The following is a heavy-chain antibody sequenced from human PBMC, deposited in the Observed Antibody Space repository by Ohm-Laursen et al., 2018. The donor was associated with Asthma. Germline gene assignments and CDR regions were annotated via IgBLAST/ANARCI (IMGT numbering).Heavy chain of an antibody. J-gene: IGHJ4*02. CDR1: GYTFSRYS. V-gene: IGHV3-21*01. Sequence: SLRLSCAASGYTFSRYSIHWVRQFPGKGLEWVASISTASTFIYYADSVRGRFTISRDDAKNTVYLQMNSLRVDDTAVYYCAYEFGGSGDYWGQGTLVTVSS. D-gene: IGHD3-10*01. CDR3: AYEFGGSGDY. CDR2: ISTASTFI.